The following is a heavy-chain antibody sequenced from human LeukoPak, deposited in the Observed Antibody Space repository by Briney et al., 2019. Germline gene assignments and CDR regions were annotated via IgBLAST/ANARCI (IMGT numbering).Heavy chain of an antibody. CDR1: GFTFSSYG. D-gene: IGHD6-13*01. CDR2: IWYDGSSK. CDR3: ARSPISSWGIDY. J-gene: IGHJ4*02. Sequence: GGSLRLSCAASGFTFSSYGMHWVRQAPGKGLEWVAVIWYDGSSKYYADSVKGRFTISRDNSKNTLYLQMNSLRAEDTAVYYCARSPISSWGIDYWGQGTLVTVSS. V-gene: IGHV3-33*01.